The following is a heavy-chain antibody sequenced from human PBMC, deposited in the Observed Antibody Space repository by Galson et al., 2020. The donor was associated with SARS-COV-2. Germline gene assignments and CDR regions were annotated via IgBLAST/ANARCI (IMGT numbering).Heavy chain of an antibody. Sequence: GESLKISCAASGFTFSDHYNDWVRQAPGKGLEWVGRSTDKANSYTTEYAASAKGRFTISRDDSRNSLYLQMNNLKTEDTAVYFCARASYYYDLYYFDYWGQGTLVTVSS. V-gene: IGHV3-72*01. CDR1: GFTFSDHY. CDR2: STDKANSYTT. D-gene: IGHD3-22*01. J-gene: IGHJ4*02. CDR3: ARASYYYDLYYFDY.